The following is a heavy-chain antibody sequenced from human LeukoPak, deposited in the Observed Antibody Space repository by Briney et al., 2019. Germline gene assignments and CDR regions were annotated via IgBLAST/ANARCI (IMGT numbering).Heavy chain of an antibody. CDR1: GFTFSSYA. D-gene: IGHD4-11*01. CDR2: ISYDGSNK. Sequence: GGSLRLSCAASGFTFSSYAMHWVRQAPGKGLEWVAVISYDGSNKYYADSVKGRFTISRDNSQHTLYLQMNSLRAEDTAVYYCARGGTPSAINLYSSYSVLCYFDYWGRGRVVTVS. CDR3: ARGGTPSAINLYSSYSVLCYFDY. V-gene: IGHV3-30-3*01. J-gene: IGHJ4*02.